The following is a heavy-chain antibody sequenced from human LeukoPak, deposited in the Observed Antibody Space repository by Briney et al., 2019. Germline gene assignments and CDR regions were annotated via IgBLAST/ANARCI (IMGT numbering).Heavy chain of an antibody. CDR2: ITTSDGNT. CDR3: AKDGGLWVSAHWGDS. J-gene: IGHJ4*02. D-gene: IGHD7-27*01. V-gene: IGHV3-23*01. Sequence: AGGSLRLSCAASGFTFSSYTMSWVRKAPGKGLEGVSTITTSDGNTYYADSVKGRFTVSRDNSKNTLFLQMNSLRAEDTAVYYCAKDGGLWVSAHWGDSWGRGTLVTVSS. CDR1: GFTFSSYT.